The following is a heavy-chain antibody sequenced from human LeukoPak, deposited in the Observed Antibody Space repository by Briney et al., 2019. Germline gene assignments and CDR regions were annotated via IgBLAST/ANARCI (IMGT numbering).Heavy chain of an antibody. D-gene: IGHD6-19*01. J-gene: IGHJ4*02. CDR3: AKSIAVAGTGTYYFDY. CDR2: ISASGGST. V-gene: IGHV3-23*01. Sequence: GGSLRLSCAASGFTFTSYAMSWVRQAPGKGLEGVSVISASGGSTHYADSAKGRFTISRDNSKNTLYLQMNSLRAEDTAVYYCAKSIAVAGTGTYYFDYWGQGTLVTVSS. CDR1: GFTFTSYA.